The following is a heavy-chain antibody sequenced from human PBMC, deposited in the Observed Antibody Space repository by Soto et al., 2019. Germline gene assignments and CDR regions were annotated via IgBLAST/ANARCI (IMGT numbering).Heavy chain of an antibody. V-gene: IGHV3-30*18. CDR1: GFTFSSYG. D-gene: IGHD1-26*01. J-gene: IGHJ6*02. CDR3: AKGGSDYYGMDV. CDR2: ISYDGSNK. Sequence: QVQLVESGGGVVQPGRSLRLSCAASGFTFSSYGMHWVRQAPGKGLEWVAVISYDGSNKYYADSVKGRFTISRDNSKNTLYLQMNSLRAEDTAVYYCAKGGSDYYGMDVWGQGTTVTVSS.